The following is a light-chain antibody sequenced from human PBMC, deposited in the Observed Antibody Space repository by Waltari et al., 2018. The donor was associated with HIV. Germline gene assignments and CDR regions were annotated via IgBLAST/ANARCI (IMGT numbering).Light chain of an antibody. CDR1: SSDVGGYNY. CDR2: DVS. V-gene: IGLV2-14*03. CDR3: SSYTSSSTPRV. J-gene: IGLJ1*01. Sequence: QSALTQPASVSGSPGQSITISCTGTSSDVGGYNYVSWYQQHPGKAPKLMIYDVSNRPSGVSNLFSGSKSGNTASLTISGLQAEDEADYYCSSYTSSSTPRVFGTGTKVTVL.